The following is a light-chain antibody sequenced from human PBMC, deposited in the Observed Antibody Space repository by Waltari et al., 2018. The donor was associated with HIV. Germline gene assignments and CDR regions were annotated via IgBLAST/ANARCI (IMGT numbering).Light chain of an antibody. V-gene: IGKV3-20*01. CDR2: GSS. CDR1: QTVSTTV. Sequence: SVVTQSPGTLSLSPGDKVTLSCRPSQTVSTTVLGWYQSKSGQPPKLLFYGSSTRASGIPDRFSATGSDTGSGSDFSLTIHRLKPDDFAIYYCLLYGDSPRWTFGPGTRL. CDR3: LLYGDSPRWT. J-gene: IGKJ1*01.